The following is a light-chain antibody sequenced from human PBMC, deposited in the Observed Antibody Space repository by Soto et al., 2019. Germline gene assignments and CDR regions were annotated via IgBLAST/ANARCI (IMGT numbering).Light chain of an antibody. Sequence: EIVLTQSPGTLSLSPGERATLSCRASQSVSSSYLAWYQQKAGQPPRLLIYGASSRATGIPDRFSGRGSGTDFTLTISRLEPEDFAVYYCQQYGCSPPLTFGGGTKVEIK. CDR3: QQYGCSPPLT. CDR1: QSVSSSY. V-gene: IGKV3-20*01. J-gene: IGKJ4*01. CDR2: GAS.